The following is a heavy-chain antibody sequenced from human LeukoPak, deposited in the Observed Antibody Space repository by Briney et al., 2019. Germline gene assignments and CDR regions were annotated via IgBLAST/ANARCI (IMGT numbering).Heavy chain of an antibody. CDR2: INGDAGTT. Sequence: GGSLRLSCAASGFTLDDYAMHWVRQPPGKGLEWVSLINGDAGTTYYADSVKGRFTISRDNSKNSLYLQMSSLTTEDTALYYCAKDIGSGWDFDYWGQGTLVTVSS. V-gene: IGHV3-43*02. D-gene: IGHD6-19*01. CDR3: AKDIGSGWDFDY. CDR1: GFTLDDYA. J-gene: IGHJ4*02.